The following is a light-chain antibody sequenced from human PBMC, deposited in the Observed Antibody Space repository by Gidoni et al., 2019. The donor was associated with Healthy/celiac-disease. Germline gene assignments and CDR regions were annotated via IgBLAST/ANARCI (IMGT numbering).Light chain of an antibody. J-gene: IGLJ1*01. CDR3: AAWDDSLNGPNYV. CDR1: SSTIGSNT. CDR2: SNN. V-gene: IGLV1-44*01. Sequence: QSVLTQPPSASGHPGQRVTISWSGSSSTIGSNTVNWYQQIPGTAPKLLIYSNNQRPSGVPDRVSGSKSGTSASLAISGLQSEDEADYYCAAWDDSLNGPNYVFGTGTKVTVL.